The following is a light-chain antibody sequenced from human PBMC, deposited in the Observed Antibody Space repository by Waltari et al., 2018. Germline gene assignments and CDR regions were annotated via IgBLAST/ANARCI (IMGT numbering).Light chain of an antibody. V-gene: IGLV2-23*01. J-gene: IGLJ3*02. CDR2: ECT. CDR3: CSYGGPSSWV. CDR1: SDIGNYDL. Sequence: SDIGNYDLVSWYQQFPGKAPKLIIYECTERPSGISSRFSGSKSGNTAFLTISGLQAEDEADYHCCSYGGPSSWVFGGGTKLTVL.